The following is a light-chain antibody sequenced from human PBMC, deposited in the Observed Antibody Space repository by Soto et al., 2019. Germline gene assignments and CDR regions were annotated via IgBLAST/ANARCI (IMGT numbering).Light chain of an antibody. CDR1: QSLYSDGKTY. Sequence: DIVMTQTPLSLSVTPGQPASFSCKSSQSLYSDGKTYLYWYLQKPGQPPQLLIYEVSNRFSGVPERFSGSGSGTDFTLKISRVEAEDVGVYYCMQSLQVPLTFGGGTKLEIK. J-gene: IGKJ4*01. CDR2: EVS. CDR3: MQSLQVPLT. V-gene: IGKV2D-29*01.